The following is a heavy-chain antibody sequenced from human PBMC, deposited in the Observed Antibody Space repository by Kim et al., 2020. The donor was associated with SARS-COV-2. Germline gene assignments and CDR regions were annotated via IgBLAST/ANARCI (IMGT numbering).Heavy chain of an antibody. CDR1: GFTFSSYG. CDR3: AKDSNWSFHVFDY. CDR2: ISYDGSNK. V-gene: IGHV3-30*18. D-gene: IGHD1-1*01. J-gene: IGHJ4*02. Sequence: GGSLRLSCAASGFTFSSYGMHWVRQAPGKGLEWVAVISYDGSNKYYADSVKGRFTISRDNSKNTLYLQMNSLRAEDTAVYYCAKDSNWSFHVFDYWGQGTLVTVSS.